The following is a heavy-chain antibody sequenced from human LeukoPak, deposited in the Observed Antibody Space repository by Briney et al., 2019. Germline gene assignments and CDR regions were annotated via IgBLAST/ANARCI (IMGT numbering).Heavy chain of an antibody. D-gene: IGHD2-15*01. Sequence: SETLSLTCTVSGGSISSSSYYWGWIRQPPGKGLEWIGSIYYSGSTYYNPSLKSRVIISVDTSKNQFSLKLSSVTAADTAVYYCARNFRVVRNWFDPWGQGTLVTVSS. V-gene: IGHV4-39*01. CDR3: ARNFRVVRNWFDP. CDR1: GGSISSSSYY. CDR2: IYYSGST. J-gene: IGHJ5*02.